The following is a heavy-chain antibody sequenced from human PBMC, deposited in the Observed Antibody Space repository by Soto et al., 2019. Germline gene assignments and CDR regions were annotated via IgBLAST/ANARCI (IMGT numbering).Heavy chain of an antibody. Sequence: GESLKISCKGSGYNFATFWIGWVRQMPGKGLECMGIIYIADSDTRYSPSFEGQVTISADKSINTAYLQLSSLKASDTAIYYCARTDNPGSHFDFWGLGTLVTVSS. CDR1: GYNFATFW. J-gene: IGHJ4*02. D-gene: IGHD3-10*01. CDR3: ARTDNPGSHFDF. V-gene: IGHV5-51*01. CDR2: IYIADSDT.